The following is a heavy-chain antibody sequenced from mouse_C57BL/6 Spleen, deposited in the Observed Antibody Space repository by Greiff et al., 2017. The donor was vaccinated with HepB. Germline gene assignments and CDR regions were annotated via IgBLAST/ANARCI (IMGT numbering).Heavy chain of an antibody. J-gene: IGHJ3*01. CDR2: ISSGGSYT. V-gene: IGHV5-6*01. D-gene: IGHD1-1*01. CDR3: ARHTPHYYGSSPFAS. CDR1: GFTFSSYG. Sequence: EVQRVESGGDLVKPGGSLKLSCAASGFTFSSYGMSWVRQTPDKRLEWVATISSGGSYTYYPDSVKGRFTISRDNAKNTLYLQMSSLKSEDTAMYYCARHTPHYYGSSPFASWGQGTLVTVSA.